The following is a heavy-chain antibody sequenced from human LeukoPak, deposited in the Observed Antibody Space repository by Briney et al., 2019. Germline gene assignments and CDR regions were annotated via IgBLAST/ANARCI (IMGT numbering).Heavy chain of an antibody. D-gene: IGHD3-10*01. J-gene: IGHJ4*02. V-gene: IGHV1-2*02. CDR1: GYTFTGYY. CDR2: INPNSGGT. Sequence: GASVKVSCKASGYTFTGYYMHWVRQAPGQGLEWMGWINPNSGGTNYAQKFQGRVTMTRDTSISTAYMELSRLRSDDTAVYYCARLRAGSGSRSYYFDYWGQGTLVTVSS. CDR3: ARLRAGSGSRSYYFDY.